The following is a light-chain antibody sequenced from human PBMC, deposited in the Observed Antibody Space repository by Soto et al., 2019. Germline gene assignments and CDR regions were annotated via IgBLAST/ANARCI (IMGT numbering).Light chain of an antibody. V-gene: IGLV1-44*01. Sequence: QSVLTQPPSASGTPGQRVTISCSGRSSNIGSNTVNWYQQLPGTAPKLLIYSNNQRPSGVPDRFSGSKSGTSASLAISGLQSEDEADYYCAAWDDSLNGVAFGGGTKPIVL. J-gene: IGLJ2*01. CDR1: SSNIGSNT. CDR2: SNN. CDR3: AAWDDSLNGVA.